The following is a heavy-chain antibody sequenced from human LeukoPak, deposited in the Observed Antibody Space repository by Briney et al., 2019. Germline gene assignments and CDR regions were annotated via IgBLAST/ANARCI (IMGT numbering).Heavy chain of an antibody. CDR2: SGST. D-gene: IGHD3-22*01. CDR3: ARVEEEGDYYDSSGYYFDY. Sequence: SGSTNYNPSLKRRVTISVATSKNQFSLKLSSVTAADTAVYYCARVEEEGDYYDSSGYYFDYWGQGALVTVSS. J-gene: IGHJ4*02. V-gene: IGHV4-34*01.